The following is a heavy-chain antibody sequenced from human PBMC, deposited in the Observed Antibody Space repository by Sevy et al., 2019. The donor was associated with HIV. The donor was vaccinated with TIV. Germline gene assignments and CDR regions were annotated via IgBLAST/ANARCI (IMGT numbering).Heavy chain of an antibody. J-gene: IGHJ6*02. CDR3: ARDRGFSSTSEYGMDV. CDR1: GGTFSKYA. Sequence: ASVKVSCKASGGTFSKYAITWVRQAPGQGLEWMGGIIPIFGTAHYAQKFQGRVTITADESTSTAYMELSSLRSEDTAVYYCARDRGFSSTSEYGMDVWGQGTTVTVSS. D-gene: IGHD2-2*01. CDR2: IIPIFGTA. V-gene: IGHV1-69*13.